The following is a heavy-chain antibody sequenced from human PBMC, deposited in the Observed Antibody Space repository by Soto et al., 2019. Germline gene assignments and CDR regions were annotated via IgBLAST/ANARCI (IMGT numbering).Heavy chain of an antibody. CDR1: GLTFKTYG. D-gene: IGHD2-21*02. V-gene: IGHV3-30*03. J-gene: IGHJ6*02. Sequence: HPGGSLRLSCYVSGLTFKTYGMHWVRQAPGKGLEWLAVISYDGATQYYGDTVKGRFTISRDNSKNTLFLHMGRLRAEDTAMYYCATKARVTNYLYYGMDVWGLGTTVTVSS. CDR2: ISYDGATQ. CDR3: ATKARVTNYLYYGMDV.